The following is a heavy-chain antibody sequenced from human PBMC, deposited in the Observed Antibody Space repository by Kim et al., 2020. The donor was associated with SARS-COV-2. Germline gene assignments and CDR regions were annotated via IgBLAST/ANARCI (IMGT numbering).Heavy chain of an antibody. CDR3: VRDPPDGLWYFDV. Sequence: YADSVKGRFTISRDNAKNSVFLQMNSLRAEDTAVYYCVRDPPDGLWYFDVWGGGTLVTVSS. V-gene: IGHV3-48*03. J-gene: IGHJ2*01. D-gene: IGHD6-25*01.